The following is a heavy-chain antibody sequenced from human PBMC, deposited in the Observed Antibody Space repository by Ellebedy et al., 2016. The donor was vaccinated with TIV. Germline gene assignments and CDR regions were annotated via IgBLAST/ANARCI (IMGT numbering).Heavy chain of an antibody. CDR3: ARDGEEWEVRVFDY. CDR1: GYTFTGYH. Sequence: AASVKVSCKASGYTFTGYHLHWVRQSPGQGLEWMGWINTNSGGTNYAQKFQDRVTMTRDTYISTAHMELTRLGSDDTAVYYCARDGEEWEVRVFDYWGQGTLVTVSS. D-gene: IGHD1-26*01. J-gene: IGHJ4*02. V-gene: IGHV1-2*02. CDR2: INTNSGGT.